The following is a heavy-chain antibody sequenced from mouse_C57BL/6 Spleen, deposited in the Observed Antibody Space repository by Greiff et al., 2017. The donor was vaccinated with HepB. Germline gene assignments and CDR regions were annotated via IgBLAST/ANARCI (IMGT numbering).Heavy chain of an antibody. D-gene: IGHD2-3*01. CDR3: AVDGYYHYFDY. J-gene: IGHJ2*01. CDR1: GYTFTDYY. V-gene: IGHV1-76*01. CDR2: IYPGSGNT. Sequence: VQLQQSGAELVRPGASVKLSCKASGYTFTDYYINWVKQRPGQGLEWIARIYPGSGNTYYNEKFKGKATLTAEKSSSTAYMQLSSLTSEDSAVYFCAVDGYYHYFDYWGQGTTLTVSS.